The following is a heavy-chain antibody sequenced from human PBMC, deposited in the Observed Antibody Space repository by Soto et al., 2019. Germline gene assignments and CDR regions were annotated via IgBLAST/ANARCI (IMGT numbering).Heavy chain of an antibody. D-gene: IGHD2-21*01. J-gene: IGHJ6*02. CDR2: IDPSDSYT. Sequence: GESLKISCKGSGYSFTSYWISWVRQMPGKGLEWTGRIDPSDSYTNCSPSFQGHVTISADKSISTAYLQWSSLKASDTAMYYCARVGAIYYGMDVWGQGTTVTVSS. CDR1: GYSFTSYW. CDR3: ARVGAIYYGMDV. V-gene: IGHV5-10-1*01.